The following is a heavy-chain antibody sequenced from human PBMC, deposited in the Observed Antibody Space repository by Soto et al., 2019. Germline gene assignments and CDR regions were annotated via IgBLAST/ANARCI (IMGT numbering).Heavy chain of an antibody. CDR2: IWYDGSNQ. J-gene: IGHJ4*02. CDR3: AKEGAAAAQEDYFDF. CDR1: VFTFIACG. V-gene: IGHV3-33*06. D-gene: IGHD6-13*01. Sequence: GWSLRLSCASSVFTFIACGMQWVRQAPGKGLEWVAVIWYDGSNQFYADSVEGRFTISRDNSKSTVYLQMNSLKAEDTAVYYCAKEGAAAAQEDYFDFWGQGTLVTVSS.